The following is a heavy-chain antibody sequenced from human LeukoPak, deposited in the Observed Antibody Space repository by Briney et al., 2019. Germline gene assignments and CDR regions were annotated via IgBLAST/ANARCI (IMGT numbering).Heavy chain of an antibody. D-gene: IGHD1-26*01. CDR1: GFTFSSYA. CDR3: ARESYSGSYYSRGYYYYGMDV. J-gene: IGHJ6*02. CDR2: INHSGST. Sequence: GSLRLSCAASGFTFSSYAMHWIRQPPGKGLEWIGEINHSGSTNYNPSLKSRVTISVDTSKNQFSLKLSSVTAADTAVYYCARESYSGSYYSRGYYYYGMDVWGQGTTVTVSS. V-gene: IGHV4-34*01.